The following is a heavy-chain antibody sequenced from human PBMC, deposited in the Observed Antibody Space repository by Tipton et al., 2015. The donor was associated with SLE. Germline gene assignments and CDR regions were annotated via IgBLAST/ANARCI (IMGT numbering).Heavy chain of an antibody. J-gene: IGHJ5*02. Sequence: LRLSCAGSGFTFSDYYIDWVRQAPGKGLEWIGEINHSGSTNYNPSLKSPVTISVDTSKNQFSLKLSSVTAADTAVYYCARGTMRGWFDPWGQGTLVTVSS. CDR1: GFTFSDYY. V-gene: IGHV4-34*01. CDR3: ARGTMRGWFDP. CDR2: INHSGST. D-gene: IGHD1-1*01.